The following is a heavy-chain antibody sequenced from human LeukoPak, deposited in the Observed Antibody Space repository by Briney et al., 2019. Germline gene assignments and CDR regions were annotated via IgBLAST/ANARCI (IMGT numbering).Heavy chain of an antibody. J-gene: IGHJ4*02. CDR1: GFTFSSYG. D-gene: IGHD4-17*01. CDR2: IWYDGSNE. V-gene: IGHV3-33*01. CDR3: ARDTDPPYYFDY. Sequence: AGGSLRLSCAASGFTFSSYGMHWVRQAPGKGLEWVAVIWYDGSNEYYADSAKGRFTISRDNSKNTLYLQMNSLRAEDTAVYYCARDTDPPYYFDYWGQGTLVTVSS.